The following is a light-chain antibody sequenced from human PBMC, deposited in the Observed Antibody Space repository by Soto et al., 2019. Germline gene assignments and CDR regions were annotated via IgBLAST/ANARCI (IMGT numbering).Light chain of an antibody. V-gene: IGKV3-20*01. CDR1: QSVSSSY. Sequence: EIVLTQSPGTLSSSPGDRATLSCRASQSVSSSYLAWYQQKPGQAPRLLIYGASSRATGIPNRFSGSGSGTDFTLTISRLEPEDFAVYYCQQYGSSPYTFGQGTKLEIK. CDR3: QQYGSSPYT. J-gene: IGKJ2*01. CDR2: GAS.